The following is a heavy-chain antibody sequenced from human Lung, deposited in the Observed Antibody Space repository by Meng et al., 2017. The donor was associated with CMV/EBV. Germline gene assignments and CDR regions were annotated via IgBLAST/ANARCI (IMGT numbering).Heavy chain of an antibody. CDR3: AREGVYYDSSGYLDY. CDR1: GFTFSSYE. Sequence: GESLKISCAASGFTFSSYEMNWVRQAPGKGLEWVSYISSSGSTIYYADSVKGRFTISRDNAKNSLYLQMNSLRAEDTAVYYCAREGVYYDSSGYLDYWGQGTLVTVSS. J-gene: IGHJ4*02. D-gene: IGHD3-22*01. V-gene: IGHV3-48*03. CDR2: ISSSGSTI.